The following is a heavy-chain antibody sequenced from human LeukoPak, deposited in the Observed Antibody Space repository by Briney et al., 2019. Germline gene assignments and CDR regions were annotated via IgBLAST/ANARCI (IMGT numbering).Heavy chain of an antibody. CDR3: ARDPRPSGWYFDL. CDR1: GFTVSSNY. Sequence: QPGGSLRLSCAASGFTVSSNYMSWVRQAPGKGLEWVSVIYSGGSTYYADSVKGRFTISRDNSKNTLYLQMNSLRAEDTAVYYCARDPRPSGWYFDLWGRGTLVTVSS. V-gene: IGHV3-66*01. CDR2: IYSGGST. D-gene: IGHD6-19*01. J-gene: IGHJ2*01.